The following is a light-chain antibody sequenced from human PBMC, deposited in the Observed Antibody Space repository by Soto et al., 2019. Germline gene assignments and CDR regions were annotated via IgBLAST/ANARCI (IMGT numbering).Light chain of an antibody. CDR1: QSLLYSADNKNY. CDR2: WAS. Sequence: DIVMTQSPDSLAVSLGERATINCKSSQSLLYSADNKNYLAWYQQKPGQSPKLLIYWASTRESGVPDRFSGSGSGTDFTLTISSLQVEDVAVYYCLQYYSTPWTFGQGTKVEIK. CDR3: LQYYSTPWT. V-gene: IGKV4-1*01. J-gene: IGKJ1*01.